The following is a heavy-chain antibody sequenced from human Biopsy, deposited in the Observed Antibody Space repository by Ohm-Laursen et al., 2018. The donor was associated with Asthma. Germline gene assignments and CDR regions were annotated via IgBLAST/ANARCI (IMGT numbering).Heavy chain of an antibody. J-gene: IGHJ6*02. CDR1: PGSFSGFF. CDR2: TNERGVT. CDR3: AGGPELDV. V-gene: IGHV4-34*01. Sequence: SDTLSLTCDVYPGSFSGFFWTWIRQSPGKGLEWIGETNERGVTNNNPSLKSRVIISIDTYWNRVSLKLTSVTAADTAVYYCAGGPELDVWGQGTTVTVSS.